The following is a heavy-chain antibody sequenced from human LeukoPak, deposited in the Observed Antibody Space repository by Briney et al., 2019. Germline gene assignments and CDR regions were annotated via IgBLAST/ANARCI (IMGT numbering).Heavy chain of an antibody. CDR3: ARDSGDGYNLAFYYYYMDV. J-gene: IGHJ6*03. Sequence: ASVKVSCKASGYTFTGYYMHWVRQAPGQGLEWMGWINPNSGGTNYAQKFQGRVTMTRDTSISTDYMELSRLRSDDTAVYYCARDSGDGYNLAFYYYYMDVWGKGTTVTVSS. D-gene: IGHD5-24*01. CDR1: GYTFTGYY. CDR2: INPNSGGT. V-gene: IGHV1-2*02.